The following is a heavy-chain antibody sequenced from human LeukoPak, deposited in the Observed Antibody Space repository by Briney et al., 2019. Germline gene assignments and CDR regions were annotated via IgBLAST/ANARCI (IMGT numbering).Heavy chain of an antibody. Sequence: SQTLSLTRTVSGGSISSGSYYWSWIRPPAGKGLEWIGRIYTSGSANYNPPLKSRVTISVDTSKNQYSLNLSSVTAADTAVYYCATFRRQGSGGLGAFDIWGQGTMVTVSS. CDR2: IYTSGSA. D-gene: IGHD3-16*01. CDR3: ATFRRQGSGGLGAFDI. CDR1: GGSISSGSYY. V-gene: IGHV4-61*02. J-gene: IGHJ3*02.